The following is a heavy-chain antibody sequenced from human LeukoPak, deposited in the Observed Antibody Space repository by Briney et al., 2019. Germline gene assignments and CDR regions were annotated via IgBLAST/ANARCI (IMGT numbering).Heavy chain of an antibody. CDR1: GFTFSSYA. V-gene: IGHV3-23*01. Sequence: GGSLRLSCAASGFTFSSYALNWVRQAPGKGLEWVSSVSGSGGDTRYADSVKGRFTISRDNSKNTLYLQMNSLRAEDTAVYYCAKSASGSYFDSWGQGTLVTVSS. D-gene: IGHD1-26*01. CDR3: AKSASGSYFDS. CDR2: VSGSGGDT. J-gene: IGHJ4*02.